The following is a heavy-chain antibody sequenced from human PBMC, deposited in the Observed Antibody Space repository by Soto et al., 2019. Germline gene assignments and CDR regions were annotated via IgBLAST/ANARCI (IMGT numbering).Heavy chain of an antibody. Sequence: ESGGGVVQPGRSLRLSCAASGFTFSSYGMHWVRQAPGKGLEWVAVISYDGSNKYYADSVKDRFTISRDNSKNTLYLQMNSLRAEDTAVYYCANPSSGRYYYYGMDVWGQGTTVTVSS. CDR3: ANPSSGRYYYYGMDV. D-gene: IGHD6-19*01. V-gene: IGHV3-30*18. CDR2: ISYDGSNK. J-gene: IGHJ6*02. CDR1: GFTFSSYG.